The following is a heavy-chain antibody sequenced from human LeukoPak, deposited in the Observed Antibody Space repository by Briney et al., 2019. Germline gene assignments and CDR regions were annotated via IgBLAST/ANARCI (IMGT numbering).Heavy chain of an antibody. CDR1: GFTFSSYA. V-gene: IGHV3-23*01. CDR3: AKEIMVEMATTYYYYYGMDV. D-gene: IGHD5-24*01. J-gene: IGHJ6*02. CDR2: IIGRGCST. Sequence: GGSLRLSCAASGFTFSSYAMSWVRQAPENGLEWVSSIIGRGCSTYYADSVKGRFTISRDNSKNTLYLQMNSLRAEDTAVYYCAKEIMVEMATTYYYYYGMDVWGQGTTVTVSS.